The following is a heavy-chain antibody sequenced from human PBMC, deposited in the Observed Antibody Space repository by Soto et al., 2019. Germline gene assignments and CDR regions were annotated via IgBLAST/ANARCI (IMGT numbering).Heavy chain of an antibody. V-gene: IGHV3-74*03. CDR1: GFTFSSYW. Sequence: EVQLVESGGALVQPGGSLRLSCAASGFTFSSYWMHCVRQAPGKGLVWVSRINTHGTSPKYADSVKGRFTISRDNAKNTLYLQMNSLRDEDTAVYYCARRWEYFYMDVWGKGTTVTVSS. J-gene: IGHJ6*03. CDR2: INTHGTSP. CDR3: ARRWEYFYMDV. D-gene: IGHD1-26*01.